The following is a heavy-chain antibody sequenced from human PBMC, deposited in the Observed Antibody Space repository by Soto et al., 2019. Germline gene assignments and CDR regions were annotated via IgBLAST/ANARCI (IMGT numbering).Heavy chain of an antibody. V-gene: IGHV3-9*01. CDR1: GFTFDDYA. CDR3: AKAVGSYGNFDY. Sequence: EVQLVESGGGLVQPGRSLRLSCAASGFTFDDYAMHWVRQAPGKGLEWVSGISWNSGSIGYADSVKGRFTISRDNAKNPLYLQMNSLRAEDTALYYWAKAVGSYGNFDYWGQGTLVTVSS. D-gene: IGHD5-18*01. J-gene: IGHJ4*02. CDR2: ISWNSGSI.